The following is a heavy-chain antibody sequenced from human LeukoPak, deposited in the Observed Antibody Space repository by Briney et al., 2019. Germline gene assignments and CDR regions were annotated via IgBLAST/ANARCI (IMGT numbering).Heavy chain of an antibody. CDR2: IYYSGST. D-gene: IGHD4-17*01. Sequence: PSETLSLTCTVSGGSISTYYWSWIRRPPGKGLEWIGYIYYSGSTNYNPSLKSRVTISVDTSKNQFSLKLSSVIAADTAVYYCARESYDYADYGYFDYWGQGTLVTVSS. CDR3: ARESYDYADYGYFDY. V-gene: IGHV4-59*01. J-gene: IGHJ4*02. CDR1: GGSISTYY.